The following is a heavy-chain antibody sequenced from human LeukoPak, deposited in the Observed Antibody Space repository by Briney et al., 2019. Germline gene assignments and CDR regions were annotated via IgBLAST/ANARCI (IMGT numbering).Heavy chain of an antibody. Sequence: ASVKVSCKASGYTFTSYDINWVRQATGQGLESIGWMNPNRGNTGHAQTFQGRVNMTRNTSISTAYMELSSLRSEDTAVYYCARRSVLPAARRRAPAEYDLAVWGKGTTVTVSS. CDR2: MNPNRGNT. CDR1: GYTFTSYD. D-gene: IGHD2-2*01. CDR3: ARRSVLPAARRRAPAEYDLAV. J-gene: IGHJ6*03. V-gene: IGHV1-8*01.